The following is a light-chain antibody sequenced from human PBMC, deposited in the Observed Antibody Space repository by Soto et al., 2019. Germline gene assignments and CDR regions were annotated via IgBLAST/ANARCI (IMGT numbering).Light chain of an antibody. CDR3: ISYSASSTPYV. CDR2: EVN. J-gene: IGLJ1*01. V-gene: IGLV2-8*01. CDR1: SSDVGGYNY. Sequence: QSVLTQPPSASGSPGQSVAISCTGTSSDVGGYNYVSWYQQHPGKAPKLMIYEVNKRPSGVPDRFSGSKSGDTASLSISGLQAEDEADYYCISYSASSTPYVFGTGTKVTVL.